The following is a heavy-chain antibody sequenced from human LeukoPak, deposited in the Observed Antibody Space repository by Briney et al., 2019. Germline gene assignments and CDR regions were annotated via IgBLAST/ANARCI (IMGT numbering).Heavy chain of an antibody. V-gene: IGHV3-21*01. CDR3: ARVDTAMGWAFDI. J-gene: IGHJ3*02. D-gene: IGHD5-18*01. Sequence: GGSLRLSCAASGFTFSSYSMNWVRQAPGKGLEWVSSISSSSSYIYYADSVKGRFTISRDNAKNTLYLQMNSLRAEDTAVYYCARVDTAMGWAFDIWGQGTMVTVSS. CDR1: GFTFSSYS. CDR2: ISSSSSYI.